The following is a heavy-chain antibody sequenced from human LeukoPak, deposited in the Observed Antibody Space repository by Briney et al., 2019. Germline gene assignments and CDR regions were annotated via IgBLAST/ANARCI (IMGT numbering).Heavy chain of an antibody. Sequence: GGSLRLSCAASGFTFSSYWMSWVRQAPGKGLEWVASIKQDGSEKYFVDSVKGRFTISRDNAKNSLYLQMNSLRAEDTAVYYCARGCSGGSCYESKFDPWGQGTLVTVSS. CDR1: GFTFSSYW. V-gene: IGHV3-7*01. J-gene: IGHJ5*02. CDR2: IKQDGSEK. CDR3: ARGCSGGSCYESKFDP. D-gene: IGHD2-15*01.